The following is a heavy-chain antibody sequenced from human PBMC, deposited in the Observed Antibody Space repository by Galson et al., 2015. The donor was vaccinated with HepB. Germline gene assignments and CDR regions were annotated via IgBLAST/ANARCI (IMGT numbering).Heavy chain of an antibody. Sequence: SVKVSCKASGYTFTGYYMHWVRQAPGQGLEWMGIINPSGGSTSYAQKFQGRVTMTRDTSTSTVYMELSSLRSEDTAVYYCARAGWFGYYDSSGYVDYWGQGTLVTVSS. CDR2: INPSGGST. J-gene: IGHJ4*02. V-gene: IGHV1-46*03. CDR1: GYTFTGYY. CDR3: ARAGWFGYYDSSGYVDY. D-gene: IGHD3-22*01.